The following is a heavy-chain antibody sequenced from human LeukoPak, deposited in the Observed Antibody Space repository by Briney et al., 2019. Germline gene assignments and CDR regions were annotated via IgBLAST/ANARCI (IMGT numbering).Heavy chain of an antibody. CDR1: GGSFSGYY. CDR3: ARGRFMVRGVIPFDY. J-gene: IGHJ4*02. Sequence: SETLPLTCAVYGGSFSGYYWSWIRQPPGKGLEWIGEINHSGSTNYNPSLKSRVTISVDTSKNQFSLKLSSVTAADTAVYYCARGRFMVRGVIPFDYWGQGTLVTVSS. D-gene: IGHD3-10*01. V-gene: IGHV4-34*01. CDR2: INHSGST.